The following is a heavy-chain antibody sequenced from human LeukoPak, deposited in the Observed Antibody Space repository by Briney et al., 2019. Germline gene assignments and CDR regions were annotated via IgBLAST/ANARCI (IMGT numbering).Heavy chain of an antibody. D-gene: IGHD3-22*01. J-gene: IGHJ4*02. V-gene: IGHV5-51*01. CDR2: IYPSDSDT. CDR1: GYSFTSYW. CDR3: ARGSGYYYV. Sequence: GESLKISCKGSGYSFTSYWIAWVRQMPGKGLEWMGIIYPSDSDTRYSPSFQGQVTFSADKSITTAYLQWSSLQASDTAMHYCARGSGYYYVWGQGTLVTVSS.